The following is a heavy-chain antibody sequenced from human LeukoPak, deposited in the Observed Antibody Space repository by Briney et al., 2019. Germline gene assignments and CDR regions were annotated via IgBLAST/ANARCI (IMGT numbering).Heavy chain of an antibody. Sequence: GGSLILSCAASGFTFSSYSMNWVRQAPGKGLEWVSSISSSSSYIYYADSVKGRFTISRDNAKNSLYLQMNSLRAEDTAVYYCARERGYNYGYADYWGQGTLVTVSS. CDR3: ARERGYNYGYADY. CDR1: GFTFSSYS. V-gene: IGHV3-21*01. J-gene: IGHJ4*02. D-gene: IGHD5-18*01. CDR2: ISSSSSYI.